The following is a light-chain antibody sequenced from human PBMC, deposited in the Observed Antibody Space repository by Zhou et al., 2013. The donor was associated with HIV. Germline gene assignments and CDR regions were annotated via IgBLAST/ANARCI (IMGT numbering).Light chain of an antibody. CDR2: AAS. Sequence: DIQLTQSPSSLSASVGERVTLTCRASQSISTYLSWYQHKPGTSPKLLIYAASSLQSGVPSRFSGSGSGTAFSLTINSLQSEDFATYYCQQSYSTPPTFGRGTRLDI. J-gene: IGKJ5*01. CDR3: QQSYSTPPT. V-gene: IGKV1-39*01. CDR1: QSISTY.